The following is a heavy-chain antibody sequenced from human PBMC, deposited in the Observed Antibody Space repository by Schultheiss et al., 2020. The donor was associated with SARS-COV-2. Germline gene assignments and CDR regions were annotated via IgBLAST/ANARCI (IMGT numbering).Heavy chain of an antibody. J-gene: IGHJ6*02. CDR3: AAETTVTTYGMDV. CDR2: INPNSGGT. V-gene: IGHV1-2*06. CDR1: GYTFTDYY. D-gene: IGHD4-11*01. Sequence: ASVKVSCKASGYTFTDYYMHWVRQAPGQGLEWMGRINPNSGGTNYAQKFQGRVTMTRDTSISTAYMELSSLRSEDTAVYYCAAETTVTTYGMDVWGQGTTVTVSS.